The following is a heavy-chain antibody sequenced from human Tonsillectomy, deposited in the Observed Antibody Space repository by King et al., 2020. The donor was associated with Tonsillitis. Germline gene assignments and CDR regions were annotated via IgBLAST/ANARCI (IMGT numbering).Heavy chain of an antibody. V-gene: IGHV4-34*01. CDR3: ARGGPYYYFMDV. J-gene: IGHJ6*03. Sequence: VQLQQWGAGLLKPSETLSLTCAVYGESFSGYYWSWIRQPPGKGLEWIGEINHTGSTNYNPSLKSRVTISIDTSKNQSSLKLSSVTAADTAVYFCARGGPYYYFMDVWDKGTTVTVSS. CDR1: GESFSGYY. CDR2: INHTGST.